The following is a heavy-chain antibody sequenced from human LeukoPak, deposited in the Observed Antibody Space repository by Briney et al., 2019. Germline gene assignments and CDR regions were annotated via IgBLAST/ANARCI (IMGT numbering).Heavy chain of an antibody. CDR3: ARGRDILTGLGYFDY. CDR2: IYHSGST. CDR1: GGSISSGGYS. J-gene: IGHJ4*02. D-gene: IGHD3-9*01. Sequence: PSQTLSLTCAVSGGSISSGGYSWSWIRQPPGKGLEWIGYIYHSGSTYYNPSLKSRVTISVDRSKNQFSLKLSSVTAADTAVYYCARGRDILTGLGYFDYWGQGTLVTVSS. V-gene: IGHV4-30-2*01.